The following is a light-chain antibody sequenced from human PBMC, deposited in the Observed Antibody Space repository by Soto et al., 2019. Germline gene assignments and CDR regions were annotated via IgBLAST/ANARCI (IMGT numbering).Light chain of an antibody. Sequence: SPGTLSLYKGERATLSCRASQSVSSSYLAWYQQKPGQAPRLLIYGTSSRATGIPDRFSGSGSGTDFTLTISRLEPEDFAVYYCQQYGSSPPIPFGQVTRLEIK. CDR1: QSVSSSY. CDR3: QQYGSSPPIP. J-gene: IGKJ5*01. CDR2: GTS. V-gene: IGKV3-20*01.